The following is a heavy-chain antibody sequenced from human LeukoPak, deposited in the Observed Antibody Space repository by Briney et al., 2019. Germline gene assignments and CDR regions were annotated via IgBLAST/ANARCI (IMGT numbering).Heavy chain of an antibody. D-gene: IGHD2-15*01. CDR2: IYSGGST. J-gene: IGHJ4*02. Sequence: GGSLRLSCAASGFTVSSNYMSWVRQAPGKGLEWVSVIYSGGSTYYADSVKGRFTISRDNAKNSLYLQMNSLRAEDTAVYYCARDRGSAGLLYWGQGTLVTVSS. V-gene: IGHV3-53*01. CDR3: ARDRGSAGLLY. CDR1: GFTVSSNY.